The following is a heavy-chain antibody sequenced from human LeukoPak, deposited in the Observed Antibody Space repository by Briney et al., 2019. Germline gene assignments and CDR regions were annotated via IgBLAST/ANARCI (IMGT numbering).Heavy chain of an antibody. CDR3: ARIVAVAGSGYFDY. V-gene: IGHV4-4*02. Sequence: SETLSLTCAVSGGSISSSNWWSWVRQPPGKGLEWIGEIYHSGSTNYNPSLKSRVTISVDKSKNQFSLKLSSVTAADTAVYYCARIVAVAGSGYFDYWGQGTLVTVSS. J-gene: IGHJ4*02. CDR1: GGSISSSNW. CDR2: IYHSGST. D-gene: IGHD6-19*01.